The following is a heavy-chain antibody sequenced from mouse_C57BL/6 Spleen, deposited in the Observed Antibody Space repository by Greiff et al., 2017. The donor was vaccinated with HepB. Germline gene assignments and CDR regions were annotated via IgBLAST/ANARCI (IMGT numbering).Heavy chain of an antibody. D-gene: IGHD1-1*01. V-gene: IGHV1-82*01. CDR1: GYAFSSSW. CDR3: ARGGTTVVATPYFDY. J-gene: IGHJ2*01. CDR2: IYPGDGDT. Sequence: VQLQQSGPELVKPGASVKISCKASGYAFSSSWMNWVKQRPGKGLEWIGRIYPGDGDTNYNGKFKGKATLTADKSSSTAYMQLSSLTSEDSAVYFCARGGTTVVATPYFDYWGQGTTLTVSS.